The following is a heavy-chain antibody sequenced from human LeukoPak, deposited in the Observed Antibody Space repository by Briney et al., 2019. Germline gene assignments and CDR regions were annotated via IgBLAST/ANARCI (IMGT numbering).Heavy chain of an antibody. D-gene: IGHD3-9*01. CDR3: ARARGDILTGDWALYGMDV. CDR2: MNPNSGNT. CDR1: GGTFSSYA. J-gene: IGHJ6*02. Sequence: ASVKVSCKASGGTFSSYAISWVRQATGQGLEWMGWMNPNSGNTGYAQKFQGRVTMTRNTSISTAYMELSSLRSEDTAVYYCARARGDILTGDWALYGMDVWGQGTTVTVSS. V-gene: IGHV1-8*02.